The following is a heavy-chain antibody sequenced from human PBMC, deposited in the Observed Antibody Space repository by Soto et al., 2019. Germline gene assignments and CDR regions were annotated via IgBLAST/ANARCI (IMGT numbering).Heavy chain of an antibody. J-gene: IGHJ6*02. CDR3: ARRYGDYFLYYYGMDV. CDR2: INAGNGNT. CDR1: GYTFTSYA. Sequence: ASVKVSCKASGYTFTSYAMHWVRQAPGQRLEWMGWINAGNGNTNYAQKLQGRVTMTTDTSTSTAYMELRSLRSDDTAVYYCARRYGDYFLYYYGMDVWGQGTTVTVSS. V-gene: IGHV1-3*01. D-gene: IGHD4-17*01.